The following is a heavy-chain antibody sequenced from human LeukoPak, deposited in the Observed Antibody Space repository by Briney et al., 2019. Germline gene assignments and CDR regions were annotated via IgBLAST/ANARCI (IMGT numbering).Heavy chain of an antibody. V-gene: IGHV4-34*01. CDR3: ARGRGMITFGGVIGASDY. CDR2: INHSGST. Sequence: SETLSLTCAVYGGSFSGYYWSWIRQPPGKGLEWIEEINHSGSTNYNPSLKSRVTISVDTSKNQFSLKLSSVTAADTAVYYCARGRGMITFGGVIGASDYWGQGTLVTVSS. J-gene: IGHJ4*02. CDR1: GGSFSGYY. D-gene: IGHD3-16*02.